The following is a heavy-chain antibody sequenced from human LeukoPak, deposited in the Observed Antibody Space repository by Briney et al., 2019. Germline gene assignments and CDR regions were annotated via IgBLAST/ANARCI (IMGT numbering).Heavy chain of an antibody. CDR3: ASAVRGSSADY. CDR1: GFTFSSYG. CDR2: ISGSGGST. Sequence: GGTLRLSCAASGFTFSSYGMSWVRQAPGKGLEWVSAISGSGGSTYYADSVKGRFTISRDNSKNTLYLQMNSLRAEDTAVYYCASAVRGSSADYWGQGTLVTVSS. V-gene: IGHV3-23*01. J-gene: IGHJ4*02.